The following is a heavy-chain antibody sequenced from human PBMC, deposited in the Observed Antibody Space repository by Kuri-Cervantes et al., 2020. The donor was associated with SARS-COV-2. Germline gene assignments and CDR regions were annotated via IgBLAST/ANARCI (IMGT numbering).Heavy chain of an antibody. Sequence: GGSLRLSCAASGFTFSSCWMSWVRQAPGKGLEWVANIKQDGSEKYYVDSVKGRFTISRDNAKNSLYLQMNSLRAEDTAVYYCARDILVLGHNWFDPWGQGTLVTVSS. CDR3: ARDILVLGHNWFDP. V-gene: IGHV3-7*01. CDR1: GFTFSSCW. J-gene: IGHJ5*02. CDR2: IKQDGSEK. D-gene: IGHD2-2*01.